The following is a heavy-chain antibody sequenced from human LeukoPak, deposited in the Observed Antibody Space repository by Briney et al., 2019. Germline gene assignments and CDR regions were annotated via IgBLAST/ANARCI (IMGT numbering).Heavy chain of an antibody. CDR3: ARRTELTGDPEYYFDY. D-gene: IGHD7-27*01. Sequence: PSETLSLTCTFSVGSISSSSYYWGWIRQPPGKGLEWIGSIYYSGSTYYNPSLKSRVTISVDTSKNQFSLKLSSVTAADTAVYYCARRTELTGDPEYYFDYWGQGTLVTVSS. J-gene: IGHJ4*02. V-gene: IGHV4-39*01. CDR1: VGSISSSSYY. CDR2: IYYSGST.